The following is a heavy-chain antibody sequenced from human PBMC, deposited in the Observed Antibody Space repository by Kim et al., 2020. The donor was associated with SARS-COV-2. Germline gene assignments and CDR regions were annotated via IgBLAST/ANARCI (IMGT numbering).Heavy chain of an antibody. D-gene: IGHD3-10*01. V-gene: IGHV3-23*01. CDR3: AKQIDGMSSTFDS. J-gene: IGHJ4*02. Sequence: YADSVKGRFTISRDNSKNTLYLQMHGLRVEDTAVYYCAKQIDGMSSTFDSWGQGSLVTVSS.